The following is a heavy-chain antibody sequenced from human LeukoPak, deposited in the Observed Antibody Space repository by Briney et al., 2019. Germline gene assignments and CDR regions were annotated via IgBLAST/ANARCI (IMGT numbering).Heavy chain of an antibody. CDR3: AKDGLYYDGSAHVYYFDY. CDR1: GFTFSSYA. Sequence: GGSLRLSCAASGFTFSSYAMSWVRQAPGKGLEWVSSISGNGDSTFYADSVKGRFTISRDYSKNTLYLQMNSLRGEDTALYYCAKDGLYYDGSAHVYYFDYWGQGTLVAVSS. V-gene: IGHV3-23*01. CDR2: ISGNGDST. J-gene: IGHJ4*02. D-gene: IGHD3-22*01.